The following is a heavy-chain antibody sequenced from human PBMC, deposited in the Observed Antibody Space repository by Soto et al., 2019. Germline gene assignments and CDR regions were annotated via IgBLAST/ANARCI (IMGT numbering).Heavy chain of an antibody. CDR2: ITSSGSST. D-gene: IGHD6-13*01. Sequence: GGSLRLSCAASRFTFSTYAMNWVRQAPGKGLEWVSTITSSGSSTYYADSVKGRFTISRDNSKNTLYLQMNSLRVDDTAIYYCANAPTAAGPYWVDYWGQGTLVTVSS. V-gene: IGHV3-23*01. J-gene: IGHJ4*02. CDR1: RFTFSTYA. CDR3: ANAPTAAGPYWVDY.